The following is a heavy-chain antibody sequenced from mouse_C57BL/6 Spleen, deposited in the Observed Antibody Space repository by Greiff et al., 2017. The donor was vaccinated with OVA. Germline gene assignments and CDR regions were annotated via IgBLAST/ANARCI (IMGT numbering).Heavy chain of an antibody. CDR1: GYTFTSYW. CDR3: ARWGYYGDYFDY. V-gene: IGHV1-61*01. CDR2: IYPSDSET. D-gene: IGHD1-1*01. J-gene: IGHJ2*01. Sequence: QVQLQQSGAELVRPGSSVKLSCKASGYTFTSYWMDWVKQRPGPGLEWIGNIYPSDSETHYNQKFKDKATLTEDKSSSTAYMQLSSLTSEDSAVYYCARWGYYGDYFDYWGQGTTLTVSS.